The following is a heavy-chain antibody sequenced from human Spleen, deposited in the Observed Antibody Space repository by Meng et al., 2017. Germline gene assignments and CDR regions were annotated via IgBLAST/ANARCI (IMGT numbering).Heavy chain of an antibody. Sequence: VQLRRGGAGLLKPPETLSLTCAVYGGSFSGYYWSWIRQPPGRGLEWIGEINHSGSTNYNPSLKSRVTISVDTSKNQFSLKLSSVTAADTAVYYCARGPRYIVVVPAARPGRWFDPWGQGTLVTVSS. D-gene: IGHD2-2*01. V-gene: IGHV4-34*01. CDR3: ARGPRYIVVVPAARPGRWFDP. CDR2: INHSGST. CDR1: GGSFSGYY. J-gene: IGHJ5*02.